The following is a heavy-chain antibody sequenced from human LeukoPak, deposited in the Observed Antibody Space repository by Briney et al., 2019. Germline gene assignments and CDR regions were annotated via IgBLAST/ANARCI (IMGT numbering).Heavy chain of an antibody. V-gene: IGHV5-51*01. CDR1: GYSFTSYW. J-gene: IGHJ3*02. D-gene: IGHD4-17*01. Sequence: GELLQISCKGSGYSFTSYWIGWVRQMPGKGLEWMGIIYSVDSDTRYSPSFQGQVTISADKSISTAYLQWSSLKASDTAMYYCARHSRDDYGDLDAFDIWGQGTMVPVSS. CDR2: IYSVDSDT. CDR3: ARHSRDDYGDLDAFDI.